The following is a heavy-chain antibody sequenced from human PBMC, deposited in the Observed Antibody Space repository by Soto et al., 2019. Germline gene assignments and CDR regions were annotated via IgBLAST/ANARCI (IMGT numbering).Heavy chain of an antibody. CDR2: ISYDGSNK. CDR1: GFTFISYG. Sequence: GGSLRLSCAASGFTFISYGMHWVRQAPGKGLEWVAVISYDGSNKYYADSVKGRFTISRDNSKNTLYLQMNSLRAEDTAVYYCAKSSIAARLNYYYGMDVWGQGTTVTVSS. D-gene: IGHD6-6*01. V-gene: IGHV3-30*18. J-gene: IGHJ6*02. CDR3: AKSSIAARLNYYYGMDV.